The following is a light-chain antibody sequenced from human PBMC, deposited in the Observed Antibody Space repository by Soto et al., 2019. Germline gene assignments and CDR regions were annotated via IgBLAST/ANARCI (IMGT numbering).Light chain of an antibody. CDR1: QGISNH. CDR3: QQYNSYPWT. CDR2: AAS. V-gene: IGKV1-16*02. J-gene: IGKJ1*01. Sequence: DIQMTQSPSSLSASVGDRVTITCRASQGISNHLAWFQQKPGKAPKSLIYAASNLQSGVPSKFSGSGSGTDFTLTISSLQPEDFATYYCQQYNSYPWTFGQGTKVEIK.